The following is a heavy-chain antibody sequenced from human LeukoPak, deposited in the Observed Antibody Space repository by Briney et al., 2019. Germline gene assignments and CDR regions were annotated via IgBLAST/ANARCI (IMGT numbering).Heavy chain of an antibody. CDR2: ISPSGDIT. V-gene: IGHV3-23*01. D-gene: IGHD3-3*01. CDR3: AKTSLSDASGHYYYMDV. J-gene: IGHJ6*03. CDR1: GFTFSSHG. Sequence: PGGSLRLSCAASGFTFSSHGINWVRQAPGKGLEWVSGISPSGDITYYTDSVQGRFTISRDNSQNTVSLQVNNLRTDDTALYYCAKTSLSDASGHYYYMDVWGKGTTVTISS.